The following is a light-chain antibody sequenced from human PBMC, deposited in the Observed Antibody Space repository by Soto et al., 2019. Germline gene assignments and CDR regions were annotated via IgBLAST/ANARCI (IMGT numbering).Light chain of an antibody. V-gene: IGKV3-20*01. J-gene: IGKJ1*01. CDR3: QQYMSAVT. CDR2: GVS. Sequence: EIVLTQSPGSLSMSPGERVTLSCRASQSVDSTFFAWYQKKPGQAPRLLMYGVSKRATGIPDRFSGSGSGTDLTLTITRLEPEDFAVYYCQQYMSAVTFGQGTRVEIK. CDR1: QSVDSTF.